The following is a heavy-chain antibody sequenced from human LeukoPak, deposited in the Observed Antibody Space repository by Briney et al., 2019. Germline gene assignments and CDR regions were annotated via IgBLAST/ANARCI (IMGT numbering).Heavy chain of an antibody. D-gene: IGHD6-6*01. CDR1: GYTFTGYY. Sequence: ASVKVSCKASGYTFTGYYMHWVRQAPGQGLEWMGWINPNSGGTNYAQKFQGRVTMTRDTSISTAYMELSRLRSDDTAVYYCARATQLAARPFYYYYGMDVWGQGTTVTVSS. CDR3: ARATQLAARPFYYYYGMDV. CDR2: INPNSGGT. V-gene: IGHV1-2*02. J-gene: IGHJ6*02.